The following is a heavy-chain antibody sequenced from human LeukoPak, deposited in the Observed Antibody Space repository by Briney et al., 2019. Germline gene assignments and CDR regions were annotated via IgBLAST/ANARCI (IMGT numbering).Heavy chain of an antibody. D-gene: IGHD1-20*01. CDR2: IYSGGST. CDR1: GFTVSSNY. J-gene: IGHJ4*02. Sequence: GGSLRLSCAASGFTVSSNYMSWVRQAPGKGLEWVSVIYSGGSTYYADSVKGRFTISRDNSKNTLYLQMNSLRAEDTAVYYCARESNNWNPHLVPYFDYWGQGTLVTVSS. V-gene: IGHV3-53*01. CDR3: ARESNNWNPHLVPYFDY.